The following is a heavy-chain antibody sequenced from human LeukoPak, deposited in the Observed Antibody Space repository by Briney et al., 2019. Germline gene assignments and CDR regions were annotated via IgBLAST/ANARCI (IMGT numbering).Heavy chain of an antibody. J-gene: IGHJ5*02. V-gene: IGHV1-18*01. CDR2: ISAQHGQT. CDR1: GYSENFYG. CDR3: ATEGGLGLGENWFDP. Sequence: ASVKVSCKTSGYSENFYGITWVRQVAGQGLEWMGWISAQHGQTEYAPNSQDRVTMTTDTYTNTAYMELRSLRSGDTAVYYCATEGGLGLGENWFDPWGQGTLVTVSS. D-gene: IGHD3/OR15-3a*01.